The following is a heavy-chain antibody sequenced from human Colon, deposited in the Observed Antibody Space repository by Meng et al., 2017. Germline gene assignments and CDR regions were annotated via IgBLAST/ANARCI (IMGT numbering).Heavy chain of an antibody. J-gene: IGHJ5*02. CDR1: GGSFSGSY. Sequence: QVTRHQCCAGLWDTSETLSLPCAVYGGSFSGSYWSWIRQPPGKGLEWIGEINHSGTTNFTPSLESRVTISIATSKNPISLNVTSLTAADTAVYYCARGLFSRLRSIWFDPWGQGTLVTVSS. CDR2: INHSGTT. V-gene: IGHV4-34*01. CDR3: ARGLFSRLRSIWFDP. D-gene: IGHD2/OR15-2a*01.